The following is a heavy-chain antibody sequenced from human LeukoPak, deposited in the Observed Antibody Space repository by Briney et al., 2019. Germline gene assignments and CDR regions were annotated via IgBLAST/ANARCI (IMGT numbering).Heavy chain of an antibody. CDR2: INHNGNVN. D-gene: IGHD3-16*01. Sequence: GGSLRLSCAASGFTFSSHAMNWARQAPGKGLEWVASINHNGNVNYYVDSVKGRFTISRDNAKNSLYLQMSNLRAEDTAVYFCARGGGLDVWGQGATVTVSS. J-gene: IGHJ6*02. V-gene: IGHV3-7*03. CDR3: ARGGGLDV. CDR1: GFTFSSHA.